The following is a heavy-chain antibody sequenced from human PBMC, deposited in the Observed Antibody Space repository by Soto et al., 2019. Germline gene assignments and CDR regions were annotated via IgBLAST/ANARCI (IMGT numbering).Heavy chain of an antibody. CDR1: GYSFITHW. CDR3: TRPQSSGWYDF. CDR2: INPADSDI. V-gene: IGHV5-51*01. D-gene: IGHD3-22*01. Sequence: GESLKISCKGSGYSFITHWIAWVRQMPGEGLEWMGIINPADSDIRYSPSFQGQVTISVDKSINTAYLQWSSLKASDTATYYCTRPQSSGWYDFWGQGTRVTVSS. J-gene: IGHJ5*01.